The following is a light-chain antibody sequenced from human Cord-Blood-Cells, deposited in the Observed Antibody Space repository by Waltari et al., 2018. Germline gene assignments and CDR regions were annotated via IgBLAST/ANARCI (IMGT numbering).Light chain of an antibody. V-gene: IGLV3-1*01. CDR3: QAWDSSTVV. J-gene: IGLJ2*01. CDR2: QDS. Sequence: SYELTQPPSVSVSPGQTASITCSGDKLGAKYACWYQQKPGQCPVLVIYQDSKRPSGLPERFSGSNSGNTATLTISGTQAMDEADYYCQAWDSSTVVFGGWTKLTVL. CDR1: KLGAKY.